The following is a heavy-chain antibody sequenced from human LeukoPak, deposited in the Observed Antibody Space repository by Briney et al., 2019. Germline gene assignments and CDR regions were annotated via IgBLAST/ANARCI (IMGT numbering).Heavy chain of an antibody. V-gene: IGHV3-23*01. Sequence: GGSLRLSCAASGFTFSSYAMSWVRQAPGKGLEWVSAISGSGGSTYYADSVKGRFTISRDNSKNTLYPQMNSLRAEDTAVYYCARIRLGELSSPLDYWGQGTLVTVSS. CDR2: ISGSGGST. CDR1: GFTFSSYA. D-gene: IGHD3-16*02. J-gene: IGHJ4*02. CDR3: ARIRLGELSSPLDY.